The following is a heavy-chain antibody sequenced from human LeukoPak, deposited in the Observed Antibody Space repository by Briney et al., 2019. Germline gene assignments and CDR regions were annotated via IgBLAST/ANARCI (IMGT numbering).Heavy chain of an antibody. V-gene: IGHV3-7*01. CDR3: ARDPPEYAITFGGVIAPFAY. CDR2: IKQDGSEK. D-gene: IGHD3-16*02. J-gene: IGHJ4*02. Sequence: GGSLRLSCAASGFTFSSYWMSWVRQAPGKGLEWMANIKQDGSEKYYVDSVKGRFTISRDNAQNSLYLQMNSLRAEDTAVYYCARDPPEYAITFGGVIAPFAYCGQATLVTVSS. CDR1: GFTFSSYW.